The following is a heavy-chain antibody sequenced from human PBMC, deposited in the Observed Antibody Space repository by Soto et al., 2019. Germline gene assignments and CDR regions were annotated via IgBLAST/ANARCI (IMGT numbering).Heavy chain of an antibody. CDR1: GFTVSRNY. D-gene: IGHD3-3*01. Sequence: EVQLVESGGGLIQPGGSLRLSCAASGFTVSRNYMCWVRQAPGKGLEWVSVFYSDGSSYHADSVKGRFTISRDNSKNTLYLQMNSLRAEDTAVYYCATVVCSGYQDYWGQGTLVTVSS. CDR2: FYSDGSS. J-gene: IGHJ4*02. CDR3: ATVVCSGYQDY. V-gene: IGHV3-53*01.